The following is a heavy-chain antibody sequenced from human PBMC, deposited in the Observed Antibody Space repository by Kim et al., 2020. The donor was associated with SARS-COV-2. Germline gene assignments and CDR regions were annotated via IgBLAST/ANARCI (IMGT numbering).Heavy chain of an antibody. CDR1: GDSVSSNSAA. V-gene: IGHV6-1*01. CDR2: TYYRSKWYN. Sequence: SQTLSLTCAISGDSVSSNSAAWNWIRQSPSRGLEWLGRTYYRSKWYNDYAVSVKSRITINPDTSKNQSSLQLNSVTPEDTAVYYCARVGYCSGGSCFPFDYWGQGTLVTVSS. D-gene: IGHD2-15*01. CDR3: ARVGYCSGGSCFPFDY. J-gene: IGHJ4*02.